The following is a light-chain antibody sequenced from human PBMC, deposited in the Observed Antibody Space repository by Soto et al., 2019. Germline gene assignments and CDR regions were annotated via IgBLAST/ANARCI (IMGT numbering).Light chain of an antibody. J-gene: IGKJ2*01. CDR2: GAS. V-gene: IGKV3-20*01. CDR1: QSVSSSY. CDR3: QQYGSSPMYT. Sequence: EIVLTQSPGTLSLSPGERATLSCRASQSVSSSYLAWYQQKPGQAPRLLIHGASASATGIPDWFSGSGSGTDFTLTISRLEPEDFAVYFCQQYGSSPMYTFGQGTKLEIK.